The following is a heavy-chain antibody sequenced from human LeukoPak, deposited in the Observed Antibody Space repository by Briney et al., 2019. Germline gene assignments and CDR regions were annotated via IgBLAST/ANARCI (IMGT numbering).Heavy chain of an antibody. CDR2: ISSSSSYI. Sequence: GGSLRLSCAASGFTFSSYSMNWVRQAPGKGLEWVSSISSSSSYIYYADSVKGRFTISRDNAKNSLYLQMNSLRAEDTAVYYCARVTGNLAAEYFQHWGQGTLVTVSS. CDR3: ARVTGNLAAEYFQH. D-gene: IGHD3-9*01. V-gene: IGHV3-21*01. CDR1: GFTFSSYS. J-gene: IGHJ1*01.